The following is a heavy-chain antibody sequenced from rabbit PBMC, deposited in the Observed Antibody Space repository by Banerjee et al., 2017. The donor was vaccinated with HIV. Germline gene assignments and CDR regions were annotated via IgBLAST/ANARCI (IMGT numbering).Heavy chain of an antibody. CDR2: INTSSGNT. J-gene: IGHJ3*01. CDR1: GFSFSSSDW. Sequence: QSLEESGGDLVKPGASLTLTCTASGFSFSSSDWICWVRQAPGKGLEWIACINTSSGNTVYATWAKGRFTISKTSWTTVTLQMTSLTAADTATYFCARYDSSAWVLPLWGQGTLVTVS. V-gene: IGHV1S40*01. D-gene: IGHD4-1*01. CDR3: ARYDSSAWVLPL.